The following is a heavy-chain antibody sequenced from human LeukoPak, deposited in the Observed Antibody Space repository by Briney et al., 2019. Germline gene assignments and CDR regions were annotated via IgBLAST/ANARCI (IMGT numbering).Heavy chain of an antibody. CDR2: INSDGSSI. Sequence: GGSLRLSCAASGFTFSSHWMHWVRQAPGKGLVWVSRINSDGSSISYADSVKGRFTISRDNAKNTLYLQMNSLRAEDTAVYYCARRYYGSGSYYSSHFDYWGQGTLVTVSS. CDR1: GFTFSSHW. J-gene: IGHJ4*02. CDR3: ARRYYGSGSYYSSHFDY. D-gene: IGHD3-10*01. V-gene: IGHV3-74*01.